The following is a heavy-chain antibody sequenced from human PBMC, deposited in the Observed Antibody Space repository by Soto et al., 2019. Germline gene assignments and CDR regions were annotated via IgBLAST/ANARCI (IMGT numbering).Heavy chain of an antibody. J-gene: IGHJ4*02. CDR3: ARDRITMVRGVPFDY. CDR1: GFTFSSYS. D-gene: IGHD3-10*01. CDR2: ISSSSSYI. V-gene: IGHV3-21*01. Sequence: WGSLRISCAASGFTFSSYSMNWVRQAPGKGLEWVSSISSSSSYIYYADSVKGRFIISRDNAKNSLYLQMNSLRAEDTAVYYCARDRITMVRGVPFDYWGQGTLLTVSS.